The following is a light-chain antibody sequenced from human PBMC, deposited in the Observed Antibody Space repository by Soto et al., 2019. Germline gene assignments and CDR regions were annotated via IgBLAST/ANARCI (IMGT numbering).Light chain of an antibody. V-gene: IGKV1-17*03. CDR2: AS. CDR3: LHYHSYPRT. J-gene: IGKJ1*01. Sequence: DIQMTQFPSAISSSVGDRVTLTFRASQDIRDYLAWFQHKPGNVPKRLIYASTLQSGVPSRFSGSGSGTEFTLTITGLQPEDFATYYCLHYHSYPRTFGRGTKVDIK. CDR1: QDIRDY.